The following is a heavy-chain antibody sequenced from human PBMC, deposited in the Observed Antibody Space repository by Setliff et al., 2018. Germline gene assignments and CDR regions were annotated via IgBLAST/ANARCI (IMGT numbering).Heavy chain of an antibody. Sequence: GGSLRLSCAASGFTFSTHSMNWVRQAPGKGLEWVSAISGSGGSTYYADSVKGRFTISRDNSKNTLYLQMNSLRAEDTAVYYCAGLTASREVYYYGMDVWGQGTTVTVSS. CDR2: ISGSGGST. CDR1: GFTFSTHS. J-gene: IGHJ6*02. V-gene: IGHV3-23*01. D-gene: IGHD1-26*01. CDR3: AGLTASREVYYYGMDV.